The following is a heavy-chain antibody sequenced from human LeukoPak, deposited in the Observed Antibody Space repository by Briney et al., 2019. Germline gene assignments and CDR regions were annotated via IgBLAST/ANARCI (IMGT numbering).Heavy chain of an antibody. CDR3: ARHPDDYSSYRYFDY. J-gene: IGHJ4*02. CDR2: IYHSGNT. D-gene: IGHD4-11*01. CDR1: GYSISSGYY. Sequence: SETLSLTCTVSGYSISSGYYWAWIRPPPGKGLDWIGSIYHSGNTYYNPSLKSRVTISGDTSKNQFSLKLTSVTVADTAVYYCARHPDDYSSYRYFDYWGQGTLVTVSS. V-gene: IGHV4-38-2*02.